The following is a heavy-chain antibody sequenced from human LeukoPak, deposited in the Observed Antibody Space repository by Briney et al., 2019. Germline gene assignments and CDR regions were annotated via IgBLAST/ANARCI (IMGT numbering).Heavy chain of an antibody. CDR3: ARGSAVTANNFDF. Sequence: GGSLRLSCAASGFTFSSYSMNWVRQAPGKGLEWVSSISSSSSYIYYADSVKGRFTISRDNAKNSLYLQMNSLRAEDTAVYYCARGSAVTANNFDFWGQGTLVTVSS. J-gene: IGHJ4*02. D-gene: IGHD4-11*01. CDR2: ISSSSSYI. CDR1: GFTFSSYS. V-gene: IGHV3-21*01.